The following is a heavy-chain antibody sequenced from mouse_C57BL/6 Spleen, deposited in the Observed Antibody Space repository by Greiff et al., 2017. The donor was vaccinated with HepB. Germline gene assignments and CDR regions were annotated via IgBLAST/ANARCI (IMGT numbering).Heavy chain of an antibody. Sequence: EVQLQQSGAELVRPGASVKLSCTASGFNIKDDYMHWVKQRPEQGLEWIGWIDPENGDTEYASKFQGKATIKADTSSNTAYLQLSSLTSEDTAVYSCTTGLGNSRFAYWGQGTLVTVSA. CDR3: TTGLGNSRFAY. J-gene: IGHJ3*01. D-gene: IGHD3-1*01. V-gene: IGHV14-4*01. CDR2: IDPENGDT. CDR1: GFNIKDDY.